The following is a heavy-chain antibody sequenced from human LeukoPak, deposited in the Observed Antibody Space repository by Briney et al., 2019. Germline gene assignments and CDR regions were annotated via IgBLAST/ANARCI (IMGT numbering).Heavy chain of an antibody. D-gene: IGHD3-3*01. CDR3: ARDYIAYDPLDY. J-gene: IGHJ4*02. V-gene: IGHV3-21*01. Sequence: PGGSLRLSCAASGFTFSTYDMNWVRQAPGKGLEWVSSISSRSSSIYYADSVKGRFTISRDNAKNSLYLQMNSLRAEDTAVYWCARDYIAYDPLDYWGQGTMVTVSS. CDR1: GFTFSTYD. CDR2: ISSRSSSI.